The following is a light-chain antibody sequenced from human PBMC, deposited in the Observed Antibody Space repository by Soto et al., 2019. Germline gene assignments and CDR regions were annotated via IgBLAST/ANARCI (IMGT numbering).Light chain of an antibody. J-gene: IGKJ2*01. Sequence: DIQMTQSPSSLSASVGDRVTITCRASKTISSYLNWYQQNPGKAPKLLIYSASSLQSGVPSRFSGSGSGTDFTLTISSLKPEDFATYYCQQSSNIPYTFGQGTKLEIK. CDR1: KTISSY. V-gene: IGKV1-39*01. CDR3: QQSSNIPYT. CDR2: SAS.